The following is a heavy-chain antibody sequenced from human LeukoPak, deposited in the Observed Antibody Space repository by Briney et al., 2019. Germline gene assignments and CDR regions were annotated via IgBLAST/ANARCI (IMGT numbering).Heavy chain of an antibody. V-gene: IGHV4-4*02. D-gene: IGHD3-10*01. CDR3: ASTITMGEESYYSRMTV. Sequence: PSETLSLTCSVYSVSSCFSNWLRRVRQPPGKGLEWIGEIYHSGSTNYNPSLKSRVTVSVDESKNQFSLKLSSVNAADTAVYYGASTITMGEESYYSRMTVWGQGTTVTVSS. CDR1: SVSSCFSNW. CDR2: IYHSGST. J-gene: IGHJ6*02.